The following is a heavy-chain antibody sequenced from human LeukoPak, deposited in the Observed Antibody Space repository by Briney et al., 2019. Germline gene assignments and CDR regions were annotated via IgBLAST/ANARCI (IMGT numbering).Heavy chain of an antibody. J-gene: IGHJ4*02. CDR2: IKNKVSGATT. Sequence: GGSLRLSCAASGFTFSSYWMHWVRQAPGKGLEWVGLIKNKVSGATTAYAAPVKGRFTISRDDSRNTLYLEMNSLKIEDTGVYYCKAWFSGRPEGGQGTLVTVSS. CDR3: KAWFSGRPE. V-gene: IGHV3-15*01. D-gene: IGHD3-10*01. CDR1: GFTFSSYW.